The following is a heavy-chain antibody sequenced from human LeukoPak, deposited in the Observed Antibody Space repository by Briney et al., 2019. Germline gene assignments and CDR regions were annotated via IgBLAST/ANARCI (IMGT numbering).Heavy chain of an antibody. V-gene: IGHV3-23*01. CDR3: AKKAETGSSNWYPDY. CDR2: VTANGVIR. CDR1: GFTFSSYG. Sequence: PGGSLRLSCAASGFTFSSYGMHWVRQAPGKGLEWVSAVTANGVIRNYADSVQGRFTISRDNSRDTLYLQMDNLRVDDTAVYYCAKKAETGSSNWYPDYWGQETLVTVSS. D-gene: IGHD6-13*01. J-gene: IGHJ4*02.